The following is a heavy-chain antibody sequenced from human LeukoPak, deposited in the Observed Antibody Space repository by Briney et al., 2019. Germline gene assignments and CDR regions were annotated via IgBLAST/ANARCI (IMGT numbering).Heavy chain of an antibody. V-gene: IGHV3-21*01. CDR2: ISSSSSYI. D-gene: IGHD3-10*01. J-gene: IGHJ4*02. Sequence: PGGSLRLSCAASGFTFSSYSMNWVRQAPGKGLEWVSSISSSSSYIYYADSVKGRFTISRDNAKNSLYLQMNSLRAEDTAVYYCARVVRSGSYFDSWGQGTLVTVSS. CDR3: ARVVRSGSYFDS. CDR1: GFTFSSYS.